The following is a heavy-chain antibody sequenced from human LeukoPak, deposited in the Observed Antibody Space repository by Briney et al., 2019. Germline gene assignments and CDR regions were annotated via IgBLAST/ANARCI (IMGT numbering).Heavy chain of an antibody. Sequence: ASVKVSCKASGYTFNNYGIKWVRQAPGQGLEWLGWITSYSGNTNYAQKFRGRVTMTTDTSTSTTYMELRSLRSDDTAVYYCVRGASLRRGHGMDVWGQGTTVTVSS. J-gene: IGHJ6*02. D-gene: IGHD2-15*01. CDR2: ITSYSGNT. CDR1: GYTFNNYG. CDR3: VRGASLRRGHGMDV. V-gene: IGHV1-18*01.